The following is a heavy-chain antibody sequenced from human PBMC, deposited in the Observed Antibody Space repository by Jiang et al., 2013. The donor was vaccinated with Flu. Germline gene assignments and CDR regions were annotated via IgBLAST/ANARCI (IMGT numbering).Heavy chain of an antibody. Sequence: QLLESGGGLVQPGRSLRLSCTASGFSFGDYAVSWLRQAPGKGLEWVGFIRNKLYRGTTDYAASVKGRFTISRDDSKSIAYLQMSSLKTEDTAVYYCTRDLVRDIILIPATYFDYWDQGARGHRLV. V-gene: IGHV3-49*03. CDR2: IRNKLYRGTT. CDR1: GFSFGDYA. CDR3: TRDLVRDIILIPATYFDY. J-gene: IGHJ4*02. D-gene: IGHD2-2*01.